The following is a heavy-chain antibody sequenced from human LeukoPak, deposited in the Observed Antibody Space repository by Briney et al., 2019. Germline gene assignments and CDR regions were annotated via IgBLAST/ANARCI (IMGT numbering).Heavy chain of an antibody. V-gene: IGHV4-59*01. Sequence: SETLSLTCTVSGGSISSYYWSWIRQPPGKGLEWIGYIYYSGSTNYNPSLKSRVTISVDTSKNQFSLKLSSVTAEDTAVYYCARTPETIPYSSSWYLSWFDPWGQGTLVTVSS. J-gene: IGHJ5*02. CDR1: GGSISSYY. D-gene: IGHD6-13*01. CDR3: ARTPETIPYSSSWYLSWFDP. CDR2: IYYSGST.